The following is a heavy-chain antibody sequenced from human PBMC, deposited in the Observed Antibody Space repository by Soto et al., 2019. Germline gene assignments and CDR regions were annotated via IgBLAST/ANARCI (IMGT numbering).Heavy chain of an antibody. CDR1: GGSISSYY. V-gene: IGHV4-59*08. Sequence: SETLSLTCTVSGGSISSYYWSWIRQPPGKGLEWIGYIYYSGSTNYNPSLKSRVTISVDTSKNQFSLKLSSVTAADTAVYYCGRRAVAGGYYYGMDVWGQGTTVTVSS. CDR3: GRRAVAGGYYYGMDV. CDR2: IYYSGST. D-gene: IGHD6-19*01. J-gene: IGHJ6*02.